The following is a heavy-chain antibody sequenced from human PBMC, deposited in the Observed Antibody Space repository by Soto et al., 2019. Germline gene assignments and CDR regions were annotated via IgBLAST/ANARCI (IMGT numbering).Heavy chain of an antibody. J-gene: IGHJ5*02. CDR2: ISASGGST. D-gene: IGHD4-4*01. CDR3: TKGGPAYTRFDP. Sequence: EVQLLESGGGLVQPGGSLRLCCAASGFTFSNYGMSWVRQAPGKGLEWVSTISASGGSTHYADSVKGRFTISRDNSKNTVYLQMNRLRAEDTALYYCTKGGPAYTRFDPWGQGTLVTVSA. CDR1: GFTFSNYG. V-gene: IGHV3-23*01.